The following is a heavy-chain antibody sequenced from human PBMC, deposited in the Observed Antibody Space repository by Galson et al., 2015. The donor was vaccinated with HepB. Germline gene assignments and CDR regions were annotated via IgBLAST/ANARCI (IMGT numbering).Heavy chain of an antibody. V-gene: IGHV3-23*01. CDR1: GFTFGSYA. CDR2: ISGSGGST. CDR3: ELKGDTAMVTDFDY. D-gene: IGHD5-18*01. Sequence: SLRLSCAASGFTFGSYAMSGCRQAPGRGVEWVSAISGSGGSTYYADSVKGRFTISRDNSKNTLYLQMNSLRAEDTAVYYCELKGDTAMVTDFDYWGQGTLVTVSS. J-gene: IGHJ4*02.